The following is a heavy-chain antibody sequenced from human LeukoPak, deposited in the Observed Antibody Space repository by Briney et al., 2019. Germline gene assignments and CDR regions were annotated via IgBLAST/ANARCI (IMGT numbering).Heavy chain of an antibody. Sequence: GGSLRLSCAASGSTFDDYGMSWVRQAPGKGLEWVSGINWNGGSTGYADSVKGRFTISRDNAKNSLYLQMNSLRAEDTALYYCARVSSSSWYFYYYYYMDVWGKGTTVTVSS. V-gene: IGHV3-20*04. J-gene: IGHJ6*03. D-gene: IGHD6-13*01. CDR2: INWNGGST. CDR1: GSTFDDYG. CDR3: ARVSSSSWYFYYYYYMDV.